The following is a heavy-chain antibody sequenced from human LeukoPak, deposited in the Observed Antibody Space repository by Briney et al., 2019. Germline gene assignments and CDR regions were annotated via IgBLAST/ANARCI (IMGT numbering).Heavy chain of an antibody. Sequence: GGSLRLSCEASGFSFSTYGMHWVRQAPGKGLEWVGVIWYDGSNKYYADAVKGRFTISRDNSKDTLYLQVNSLRAEDTAVYYCARAVGPLDYWGQGTLVTVSS. CDR1: GFSFSTYG. CDR3: ARAVGPLDY. J-gene: IGHJ4*02. D-gene: IGHD1-26*01. CDR2: IWYDGSNK. V-gene: IGHV3-33*01.